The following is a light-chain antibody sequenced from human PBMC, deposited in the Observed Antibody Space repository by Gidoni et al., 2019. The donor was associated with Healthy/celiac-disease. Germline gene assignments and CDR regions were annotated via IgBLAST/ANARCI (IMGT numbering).Light chain of an antibody. V-gene: IGLV2-8*01. CDR2: EVS. CDR3: SSYAGSNNRV. Sequence: QSALTQPPSASGSPGQSVTIPCTGTSSVIGGYKYVSWYPQHPGKAPKLMIYEVSKRPSGVPDRFSGSKSGNTASLTVSGLQAEDEADYYCSSYAGSNNRVFGGGTKLTVL. CDR1: SSVIGGYKY. J-gene: IGLJ3*02.